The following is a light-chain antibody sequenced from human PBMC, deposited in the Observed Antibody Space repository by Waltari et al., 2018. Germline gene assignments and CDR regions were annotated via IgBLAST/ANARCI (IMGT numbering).Light chain of an antibody. V-gene: IGKV1-39*01. CDR3: QESYSNSIT. Sequence: DIQLTQSPFSLSASVGDRVTITCRASQRVRTYLNWYKQKQGRAPTLLIYGASSLQSGVPSRFSGSGSRTDFTLTISSLQPEDFATYYCQESYSNSITFGQGTRLEIK. CDR1: QRVRTY. CDR2: GAS. J-gene: IGKJ5*01.